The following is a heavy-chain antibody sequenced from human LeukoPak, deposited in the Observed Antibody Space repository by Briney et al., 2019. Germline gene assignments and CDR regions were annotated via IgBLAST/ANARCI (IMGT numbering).Heavy chain of an antibody. CDR2: IWYDGSNK. V-gene: IGHV3-33*01. CDR1: GFTFSSYG. Sequence: GGSLRLSCAASGFTFSSYGMHWVRQAPGKGLEWVAVIWYDGSNKYYADSVKGRFTISRDNSKNTLYLQMNSLRAEYTAVYYCARGQPGLHYFDYWGQGTLVTVSS. J-gene: IGHJ4*02. CDR3: ARGQPGLHYFDY.